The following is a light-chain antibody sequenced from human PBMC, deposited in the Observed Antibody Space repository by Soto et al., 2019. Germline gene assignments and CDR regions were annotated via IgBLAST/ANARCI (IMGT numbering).Light chain of an antibody. CDR2: DAS. V-gene: IGKV1-33*01. CDR3: QQYDNLPRT. J-gene: IGKJ3*01. CDR1: QDISNY. Sequence: DIQMTQSPSSLSASVGDRVTITCQASQDISNYLNLYQQKPGKAPKLLIYDASNLETGVPSRFSGSGSGTDFTFTISSLQPEEIAAYYCQQYDNLPRTFGPGTKVDIK.